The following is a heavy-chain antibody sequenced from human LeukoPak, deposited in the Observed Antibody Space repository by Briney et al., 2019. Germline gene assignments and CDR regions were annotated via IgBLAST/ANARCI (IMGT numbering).Heavy chain of an antibody. J-gene: IGHJ4*02. Sequence: GGSLRLSCAGSGFTFSAHYMTWIRQAPGKGLEWLSYIPNSGSTIYYADSVRGRFTISRDNAKNSLYLQMNSLRAEDTAVYYCASLTVTTTSTPFFDYWGQGTLVTVSS. V-gene: IGHV3-11*04. CDR1: GFTFSAHY. CDR3: ASLTVTTTSTPFFDY. CDR2: IPNSGSTI. D-gene: IGHD4-11*01.